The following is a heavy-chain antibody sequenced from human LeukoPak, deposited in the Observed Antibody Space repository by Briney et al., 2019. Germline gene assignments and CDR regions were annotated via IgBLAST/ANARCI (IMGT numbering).Heavy chain of an antibody. Sequence: GGSLRLSCAVSGFIFRSYDMTWVRQAPGKGLEWVSSISGSGVRTNYADSVKGRFTISRDNSMNALYLQMSSLRAEDTAVYYCATHRGRDGYNFDYWGQGTLVTVSS. CDR1: GFIFRSYD. CDR2: ISGSGVRT. CDR3: ATHRGRDGYNFDY. J-gene: IGHJ4*02. D-gene: IGHD5-24*01. V-gene: IGHV3-23*01.